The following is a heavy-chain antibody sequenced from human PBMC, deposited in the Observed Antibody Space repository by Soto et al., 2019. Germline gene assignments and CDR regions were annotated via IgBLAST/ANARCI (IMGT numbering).Heavy chain of an antibody. CDR2: ISGSGGST. CDR3: AGLNYYDSSGYYLDWFDP. Sequence: HPGGSLRLSCAASGFTFSSYAMSWVRQAPGKGLEWVSAISGSGGSTYYADSVKGRFTISRDNSKNTLYLQMNSLRAEDTAVYYCAGLNYYDSSGYYLDWFDPWGQGTLVTVSS. J-gene: IGHJ5*02. D-gene: IGHD3-22*01. CDR1: GFTFSSYA. V-gene: IGHV3-23*01.